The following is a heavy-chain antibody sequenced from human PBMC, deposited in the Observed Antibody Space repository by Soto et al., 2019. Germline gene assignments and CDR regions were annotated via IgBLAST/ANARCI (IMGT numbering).Heavy chain of an antibody. CDR3: GRVMIGTSRHTDSDY. D-gene: IGHD2-8*01. V-gene: IGHV4-39*01. CDR1: GAPISSRDYD. CDR2: IDYNGVT. J-gene: IGHJ4*02. Sequence: EPLALTCTVSGAPISSRDYDWGWIRQTPGKGLEWIGNIDYNGVTYYNPSLKGRVTVSKDTSKNQFSLKVASVTAADTAIYYCGRVMIGTSRHTDSDYWGQGTKVTVSS.